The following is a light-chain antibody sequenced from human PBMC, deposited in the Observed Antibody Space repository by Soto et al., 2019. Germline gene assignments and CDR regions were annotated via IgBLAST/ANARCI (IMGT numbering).Light chain of an antibody. V-gene: IGLV2-11*01. CDR1: SIDVDSSNY. Sequence: QSALTQPRSVSGSPGRSVTISCTGPSIDVDSSNYVSWYQQHPGKAPKLMIYDVSERPSGVPDRFSGSKSGSTASLTISGLQAEDEADYYCCSYATTFYVLGSGTKGTVL. J-gene: IGLJ1*01. CDR3: CSYATTFYV. CDR2: DVS.